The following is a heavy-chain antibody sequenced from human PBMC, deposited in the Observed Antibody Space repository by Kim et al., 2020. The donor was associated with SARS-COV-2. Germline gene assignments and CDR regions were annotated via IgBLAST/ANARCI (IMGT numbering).Heavy chain of an antibody. CDR2: ISSSSSYI. CDR1: GFTFSSYS. J-gene: IGHJ6*02. CDR3: ARVGTITIPDYYYGMDV. D-gene: IGHD3-3*01. V-gene: IGHV3-21*01. Sequence: GGSLRLSCAASGFTFSSYSMNWVRQAPGKGLEWVSSISSSSSYIYYADSVKGRFTISRDNAKNSLYLQMNSLRAEDTAVYYCARVGTITIPDYYYGMDVWGQGTTVTVSS.